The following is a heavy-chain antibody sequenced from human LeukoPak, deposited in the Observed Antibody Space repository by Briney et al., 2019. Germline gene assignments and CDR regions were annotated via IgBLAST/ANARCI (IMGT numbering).Heavy chain of an antibody. CDR3: ARDWDRKGDVGEYFYF. D-gene: IGHD3-16*01. Sequence: SETLSLTCTVSGGSISPYYWSWIRQPPGKGLEWIGYIYYSGSTNYNPPLKSRVTISVDTSKNQFSLKLSSLTAADTAMYYCARDWDRKGDVGEYFYFWGQGKLVTVSS. CDR1: GGSISPYY. V-gene: IGHV4-59*12. J-gene: IGHJ4*02. CDR2: IYYSGST.